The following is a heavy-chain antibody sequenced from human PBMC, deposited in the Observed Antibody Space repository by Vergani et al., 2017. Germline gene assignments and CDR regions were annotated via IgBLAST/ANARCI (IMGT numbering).Heavy chain of an antibody. CDR3: AKDYTAAKSYFDY. D-gene: IGHD5-18*01. V-gene: IGHV1-69*04. Sequence: QVQLVQSGAEVKKPGSPVKVSCKASGGTFSSYAISWVRQAPGQGLEWMGRIIPILGIANYAQKFQGRVTITADKSTSTAYMELSSLRSEDTAVYYCAKDYTAAKSYFDYWGQGTLVTVSS. J-gene: IGHJ4*02. CDR2: IIPILGIA. CDR1: GGTFSSYA.